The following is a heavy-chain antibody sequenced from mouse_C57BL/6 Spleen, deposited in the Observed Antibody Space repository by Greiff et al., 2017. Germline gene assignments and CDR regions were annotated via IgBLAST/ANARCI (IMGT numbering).Heavy chain of an antibody. V-gene: IGHV1-64*01. CDR2: IHPNSGST. J-gene: IGHJ2*01. CDR3: AREDYYGSSFDY. CDR1: GYTFTSYW. Sequence: QVQLKQPGAELVKPGASVKLSCKASGYTFTSYWMHWVKQRPGQGLEWIGMIHPNSGSTNYNEKFKSKATLTVDKTSSTAYMQLSSLTSEDSAVYYCAREDYYGSSFDYWGQGTTLTVSS. D-gene: IGHD1-1*01.